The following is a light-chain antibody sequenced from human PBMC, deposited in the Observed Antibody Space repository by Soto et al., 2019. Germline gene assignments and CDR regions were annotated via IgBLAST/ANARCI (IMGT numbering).Light chain of an antibody. CDR2: EVA. CDR1: NSDVGAYPY. CDR3: SSYSTSYVYF. J-gene: IGLJ1*01. Sequence: QSALTQPASVSGSPGQSITISCTGTNSDVGAYPYVSWYQQHPGNAPKLLIYEVADRPSGVSNRFSGSKSGSTASLTISGLRDEDEADYYCSSYSTSYVYFFGSGTKLTVL. V-gene: IGLV2-14*03.